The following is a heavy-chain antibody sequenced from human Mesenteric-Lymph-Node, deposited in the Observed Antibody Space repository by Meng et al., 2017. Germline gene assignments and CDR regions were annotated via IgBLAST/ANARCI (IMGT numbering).Heavy chain of an antibody. J-gene: IGHJ2*01. V-gene: IGHV1-46*01. Sequence: ASVKVSCKASGYTFTSYYMHWVRPAPGQGLEWMGIINPSGGSTSYAQKFQGRVTMTRDTSTSTAYMELSSLRSEDTAVYYCARGGFTMVRGVKWDFDLWGRGTLVTVSS. CDR1: GYTFTSYY. D-gene: IGHD3-10*01. CDR3: ARGGFTMVRGVKWDFDL. CDR2: INPSGGST.